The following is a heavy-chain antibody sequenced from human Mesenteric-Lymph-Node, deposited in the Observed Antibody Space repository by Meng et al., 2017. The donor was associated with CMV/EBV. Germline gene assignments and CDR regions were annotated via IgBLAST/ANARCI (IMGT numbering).Heavy chain of an antibody. CDR3: ARGDTFGGYIY. D-gene: IGHD5-12*01. CDR2: ISSTGKII. J-gene: IGHJ4*02. Sequence: GGSLRLSCTPSGFNLSRYEMNWVRQAPGKGLEWVSYISSTGKIIYYSDSVKGRFTISRDTAKRSLSLQMDSLRAEDTGFYYCARGDTFGGYIYWGLGALVTVSS. V-gene: IGHV3-48*03. CDR1: GFNLSRYE.